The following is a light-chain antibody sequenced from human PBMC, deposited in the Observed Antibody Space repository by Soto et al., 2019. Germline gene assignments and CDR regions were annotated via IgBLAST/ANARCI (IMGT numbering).Light chain of an antibody. V-gene: IGKV1-8*01. J-gene: IGKJ3*01. CDR2: AAS. CDR1: QGISSY. CDR3: QQYYSYPLT. Sequence: AIRMTQSPSSLSASTGDRVTITCRASQGISSYLAWYQQKPGKAPKLLIYAASTLQSGVPSRFSGSGSGTDFTLTISCLQSEDFAPYYCQQYYSYPLTFGPGTKVDIQ.